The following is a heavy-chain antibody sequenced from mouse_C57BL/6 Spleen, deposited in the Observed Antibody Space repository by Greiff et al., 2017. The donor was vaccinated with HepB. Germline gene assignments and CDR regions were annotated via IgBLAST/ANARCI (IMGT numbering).Heavy chain of an antibody. V-gene: IGHV1-42*01. J-gene: IGHJ2*01. D-gene: IGHD1-1*01. CDR3: ARGYYGSTSYYFDY. CDR2: INPSTGGT. Sequence: VHVKQSGPELVKPGASVKISCKASGYSFTGYYMNWVKQSPEKSLEWIGEINPSTGGTTYNQKFKAKATLTVDKSSSTAYMQLKSLTSEDSAVYYCARGYYGSTSYYFDYWGQGTTLTVSS. CDR1: GYSFTGYY.